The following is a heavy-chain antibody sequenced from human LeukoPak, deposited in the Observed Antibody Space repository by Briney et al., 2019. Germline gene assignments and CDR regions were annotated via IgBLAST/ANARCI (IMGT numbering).Heavy chain of an antibody. J-gene: IGHJ4*02. V-gene: IGHV3-53*01. D-gene: IGHD4-17*01. CDR3: SRIATTDPYYFDY. CDR1: GFTVSSNY. Sequence: GGSLRLSCAASGFTVSSNYMSWVRQAPGKGQVWVSVLYSGGSTYYADSVKGRFTISRDNSKNTLYLQMNSLRAEDTAVYYCSRIATTDPYYFDYWGQGTLVTVSS. CDR2: LYSGGST.